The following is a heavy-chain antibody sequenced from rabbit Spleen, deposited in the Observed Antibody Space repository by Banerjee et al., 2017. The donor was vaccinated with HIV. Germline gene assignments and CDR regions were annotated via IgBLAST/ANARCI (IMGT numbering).Heavy chain of an antibody. D-gene: IGHD8-1*01. Sequence: QLKESGGGLVQPGGSLKLSRKASGFTLSSYYMNWVRQAPGKGLEWIGYIDPVFGITYYANWVNGRFSISRENAQNTVFLQMTSLTAADTATYFCARDGTGGSYFALWGQGTLVTVS. V-gene: IGHV1S7*01. CDR3: ARDGTGGSYFAL. CDR2: IDPVFGIT. CDR1: GFTLSSYY. J-gene: IGHJ3*01.